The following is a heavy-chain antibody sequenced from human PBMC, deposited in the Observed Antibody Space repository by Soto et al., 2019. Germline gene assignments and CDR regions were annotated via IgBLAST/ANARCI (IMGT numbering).Heavy chain of an antibody. CDR2: IYYSGST. D-gene: IGHD3-9*01. J-gene: IGHJ5*02. CDR3: ARHRILTGYYNP. CDR1: GGSISSYY. Sequence: SETLSLTCTVSGGSISSYYWSWIRQPPGKGLEWIGYIYYSGSTNYNPSLKSRVTISVDTSKNQFSLKLSSVTAADTAVYYCARHRILTGYYNPWGQGTLVTVSS. V-gene: IGHV4-59*08.